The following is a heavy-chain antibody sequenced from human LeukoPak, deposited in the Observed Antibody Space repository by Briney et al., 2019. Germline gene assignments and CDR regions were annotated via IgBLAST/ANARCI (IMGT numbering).Heavy chain of an antibody. CDR1: GGSISSSSYY. V-gene: IGHV4-39*01. J-gene: IGHJ4*02. CDR3: ARQGSYSSSWYYLDYFDY. D-gene: IGHD6-13*01. CDR2: IYYSGST. Sequence: SETLSLTCTVSGGSISSSSYYWGWIRQPPGKGLEWIGSIYYSGSTYYNPSLKSRVTISVDTSKNQFSLKLSSVTAGDTAVYYCARQGSYSSSWYYLDYFDYWGQGTLVTVSS.